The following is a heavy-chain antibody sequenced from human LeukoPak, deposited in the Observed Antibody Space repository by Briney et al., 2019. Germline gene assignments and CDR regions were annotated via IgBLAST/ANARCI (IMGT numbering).Heavy chain of an antibody. D-gene: IGHD1-1*01. CDR2: IYPDDSDT. CDR1: GYTFTSHW. V-gene: IGHV5-51*01. J-gene: IGHJ6*02. CDR3: ARYRTTGTTTIYYYNGMDV. Sequence: GESLKISCQGSGYTFTSHWIGWVRQMPGKGLEFMGIIYPDDSDTRYSPSFQGQVTISADKSISTAYLQWSSLKASDTAMYYCARYRTTGTTTIYYYNGMDVWGQGTTVTVSS.